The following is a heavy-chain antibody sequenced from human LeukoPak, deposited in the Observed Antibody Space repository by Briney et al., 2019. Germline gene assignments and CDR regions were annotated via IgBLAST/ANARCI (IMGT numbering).Heavy chain of an antibody. Sequence: ASVKVSCKASEYTFTTYCIHWVRQAPGQGLEWMGISNPSGGSTSYAQKFQGRVTMTRDTSTSTVYMELSSLRSEDTAVYYCARAVVPAAMGRALDIWGQGTRVTVSS. D-gene: IGHD2-2*01. J-gene: IGHJ3*02. CDR3: ARAVVPAAMGRALDI. V-gene: IGHV1-46*01. CDR2: SNPSGGST. CDR1: EYTFTTYC.